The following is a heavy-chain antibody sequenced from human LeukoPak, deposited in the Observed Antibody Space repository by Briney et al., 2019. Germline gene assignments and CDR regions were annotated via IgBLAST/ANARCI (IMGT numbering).Heavy chain of an antibody. CDR1: GGSISSYY. J-gene: IGHJ4*02. D-gene: IGHD3-22*01. CDR3: ARWGIYYYDSSGYWLTSDY. CDR2: IYYSGST. V-gene: IGHV4-59*01. Sequence: SETLSLTCTVSGGSISSYYWSWIRQPPGKGLEWIGYIYYSGSTNYNPSLKSRVTISVDTSKNQFSLKLSSVIAADTAVYYCARWGIYYYDSSGYWLTSDYWGQGTLVTVSS.